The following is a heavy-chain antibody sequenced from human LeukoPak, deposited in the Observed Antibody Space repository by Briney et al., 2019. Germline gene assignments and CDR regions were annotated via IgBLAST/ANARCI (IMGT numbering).Heavy chain of an antibody. V-gene: IGHV1-8*01. Sequence: GASVKVSCKASGHTFTSYDINWVRQATGQGLEWMGWMNPNSGNTGYAQKFQGRVTMTRNTSISTAYMELSSLRSEDTAVYYCAASSSWYVNYYYYGMDVWGQGTTVTVSS. CDR2: MNPNSGNT. D-gene: IGHD6-13*01. J-gene: IGHJ6*02. CDR3: AASSSWYVNYYYYGMDV. CDR1: GHTFTSYD.